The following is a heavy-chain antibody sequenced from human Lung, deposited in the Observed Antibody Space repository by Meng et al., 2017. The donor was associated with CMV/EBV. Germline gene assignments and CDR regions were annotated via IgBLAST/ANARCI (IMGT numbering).Heavy chain of an antibody. Sequence: AVSGLSVRNAWMSWVRQVPGKGLEWVGRIRSKTDGATTDYAAPVKGRISISRDDSNNTVYLQMDRLKTEDTGVYYCTSNRGAWYIDYWGQGTLVTVSS. V-gene: IGHV3-15*05. D-gene: IGHD3-10*01. J-gene: IGHJ4*02. CDR2: IRSKTDGATT. CDR1: GLSVRNAW. CDR3: TSNRGAWYIDY.